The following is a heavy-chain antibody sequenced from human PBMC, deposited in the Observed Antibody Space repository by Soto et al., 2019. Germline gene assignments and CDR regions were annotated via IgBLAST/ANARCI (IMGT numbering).Heavy chain of an antibody. CDR3: AKDISVGDSPEGFDY. CDR1: GFTFDDYT. V-gene: IGHV3-43*01. D-gene: IGHD5-18*01. Sequence: GGSLRLSCAASGFTFDDYTMHWVRQAPGKGLEWVSLISWDGGSTYYADSVKGRFTISRDNSKNSLYLQMNSLRTEDTALYYCAKDISVGDSPEGFDYWGQGTLVTVSS. CDR2: ISWDGGST. J-gene: IGHJ4*02.